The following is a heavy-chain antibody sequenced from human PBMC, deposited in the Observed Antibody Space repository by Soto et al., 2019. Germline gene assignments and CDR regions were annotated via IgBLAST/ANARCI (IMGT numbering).Heavy chain of an antibody. Sequence: QVQLQESGPGLVKPSQTLSLTCTVSGGSISSGDYYWSWIRQPPGKGLEWIGYIYYSGSTYYNPSLKSRVTISVDTSKNQFSLKLSSVTAADTAVYYCARRPPDCSGGRCYLYFHHWGQGTLVTVSS. D-gene: IGHD2-15*01. CDR1: GGSISSGDYY. J-gene: IGHJ1*01. CDR2: IYYSGST. CDR3: ARRPPDCSGGRCYLYFHH. V-gene: IGHV4-30-4*01.